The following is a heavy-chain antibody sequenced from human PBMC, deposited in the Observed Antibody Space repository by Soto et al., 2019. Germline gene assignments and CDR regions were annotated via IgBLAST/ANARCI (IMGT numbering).Heavy chain of an antibody. CDR3: ARDTAGIFDY. D-gene: IGHD6-19*01. V-gene: IGHV5-51*01. Sequence: GVPMRISWKGSGYSFTSYWIGWVSQMPGKGLEWMGIIYPGDSDTRYSPSFQGQVTISADKSISTAYLQWSSLKASDTAMYYCARDTAGIFDYWGQGTLVTVSS. CDR1: GYSFTSYW. J-gene: IGHJ4*02. CDR2: IYPGDSDT.